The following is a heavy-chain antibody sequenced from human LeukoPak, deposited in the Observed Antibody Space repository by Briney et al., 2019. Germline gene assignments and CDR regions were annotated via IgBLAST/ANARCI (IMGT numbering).Heavy chain of an antibody. Sequence: GGSLRLSCAASGFTFDDYAMHWVRQAPGKGLEWVANIKQDGSEKYYVDSVKGRFTISRDNAKNSLYLQMNSLRAEDTAVYYCARDSRAKGVVVVPAAIPYYYYYYYMDVWGKGTTVTVSS. CDR1: GFTFDDYA. V-gene: IGHV3-7*01. D-gene: IGHD2-2*02. CDR2: IKQDGSEK. J-gene: IGHJ6*03. CDR3: ARDSRAKGVVVVPAAIPYYYYYYYMDV.